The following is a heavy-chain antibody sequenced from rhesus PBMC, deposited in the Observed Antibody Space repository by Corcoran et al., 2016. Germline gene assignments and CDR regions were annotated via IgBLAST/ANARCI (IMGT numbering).Heavy chain of an antibody. CDR2: SRKKANGGTA. V-gene: IGHV3S22*01. CDR1: GFTFSDSY. J-gene: IGHJ4*01. D-gene: IGHD6-19*01. Sequence: EVQLVESGGGLVQPGGSLRLSCAASGFTFSDSYMNLVRQAPGKGPAWVGLSRKKANGGTAEYAASVKGRFTISRDDSKNIASLQMSSLKTEDTAVYYCARDQIKSWGQGVLVTVSS. CDR3: ARDQIKS.